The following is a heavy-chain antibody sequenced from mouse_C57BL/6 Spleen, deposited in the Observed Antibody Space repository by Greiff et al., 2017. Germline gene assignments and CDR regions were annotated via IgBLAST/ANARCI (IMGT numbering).Heavy chain of an antibody. V-gene: IGHV5-17*01. D-gene: IGHD2-2*01. CDR1: GFTFSDYG. CDR2: ISSGSSTI. CDR3: ARHETMFTTPFDY. Sequence: DVKLVESGGGLVKPGGSLKLSCAASGFTFSDYGMHWVRQAPEKGLEWVAYISSGSSTIYYADKVKGRFTISRDNAKNTLFLQMPSLWSEDMSMYYIARHETMFTTPFDYWGQCTTLTGSS. J-gene: IGHJ2*01.